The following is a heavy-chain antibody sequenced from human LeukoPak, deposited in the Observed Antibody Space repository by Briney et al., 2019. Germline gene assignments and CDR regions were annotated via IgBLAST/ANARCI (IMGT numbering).Heavy chain of an antibody. CDR2: IWYDGTKE. V-gene: IGHV3-33*01. J-gene: IGHJ4*02. CDR3: ARDYGDGYNLDY. Sequence: PGRSLRLSCAASGFTLSSYGMHWVRQAPGKGLEWVAVIWYDGTKEYDADSVKGRFTISRDNSKYTLYLQMNSLTAEDTAVYYCARDYGDGYNLDYWGQGTLVAVSS. CDR1: GFTLSSYG. D-gene: IGHD5-24*01.